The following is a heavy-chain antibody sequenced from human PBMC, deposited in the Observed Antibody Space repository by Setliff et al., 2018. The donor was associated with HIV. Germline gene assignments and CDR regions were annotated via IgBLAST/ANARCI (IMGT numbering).Heavy chain of an antibody. CDR3: ATYHYYDSSAYFIDMYYFDY. CDR2: ITNSGDST. Sequence: PVGSLRLSCAASGFTFSSYAMTWVRQAPEKGLEWVSAITNSGDSTYYADSVKGRFTISRDNSNNTLYLQLNSLRAEDTAVYYCATYHYYDSSAYFIDMYYFDYWGQGTLVTVSS. CDR1: GFTFSSYA. V-gene: IGHV3-23*01. D-gene: IGHD3-22*01. J-gene: IGHJ4*02.